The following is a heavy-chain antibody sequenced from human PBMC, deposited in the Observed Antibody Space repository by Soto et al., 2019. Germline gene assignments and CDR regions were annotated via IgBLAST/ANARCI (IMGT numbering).Heavy chain of an antibody. D-gene: IGHD2-15*01. CDR3: ARGYCSGGSCYGYYYGMDV. J-gene: IGHJ6*02. Sequence: PSETLSLTCTVSGDSISSCGSNWIWHPPGQGLEWIGYIYYSGSTSYNPSLKSRVTISVDTSKNQFSLKLSSVTAADTAVYYCARGYCSGGSCYGYYYGMDVWGQGTTVTVSS. V-gene: IGHV4-59*06. CDR2: IYYSGST. CDR1: GDSISSCG.